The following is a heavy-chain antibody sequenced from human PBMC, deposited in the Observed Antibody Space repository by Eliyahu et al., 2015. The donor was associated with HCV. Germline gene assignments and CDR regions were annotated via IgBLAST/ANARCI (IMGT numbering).Heavy chain of an antibody. D-gene: IGHD6-6*01. CDR1: GYSFTSYW. CDR2: IYPGDSDT. J-gene: IGHJ3*02. Sequence: EVQLVQSGAEVKKPGESLKXXXXGSGYSFTSYWIGWXRQMPGKGLEWXGIIYPGDSDTRYSPSFQGQVTISADKSISTAYLQWSSLKASDTAMYYCARHEYVDAFDIWGQGTMVTVSS. CDR3: ARHEYVDAFDI. V-gene: IGHV5-51*01.